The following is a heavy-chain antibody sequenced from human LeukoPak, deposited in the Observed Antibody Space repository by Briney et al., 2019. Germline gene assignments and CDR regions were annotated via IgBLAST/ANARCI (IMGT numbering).Heavy chain of an antibody. D-gene: IGHD2-2*01. V-gene: IGHV4-38-2*02. Sequence: SETLSLTCTVSGYSINNGYYWGWIRQPPGKGLEWIGSIYHSGSTYYKPSLKSRVTISVDTSKNQFSLKLSFVTAADTAVYYCARVSYQEGVDYWGQGTLVTVSS. CDR1: GYSINNGYY. CDR3: ARVSYQEGVDY. J-gene: IGHJ4*02. CDR2: IYHSGST.